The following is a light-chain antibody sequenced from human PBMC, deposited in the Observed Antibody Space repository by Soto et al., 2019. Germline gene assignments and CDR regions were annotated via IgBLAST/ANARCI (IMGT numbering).Light chain of an antibody. CDR2: AAS. CDR3: QQQHPYPLT. Sequence: ILLKQTPSTLSASAGDRDTLSCRASQGISTYLAWYQQKPRKAPTLLIYAASTMDTGIPERFSGSGSGTEFTLTISSLQPEDSAIYYCQQQHPYPLTFGGGTKVDIK. V-gene: IGKV3-15*01. CDR1: QGISTY. J-gene: IGKJ4*01.